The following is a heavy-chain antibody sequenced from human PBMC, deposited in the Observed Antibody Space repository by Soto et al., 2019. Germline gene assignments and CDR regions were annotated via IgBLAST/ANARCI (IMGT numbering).Heavy chain of an antibody. V-gene: IGHV3-74*01. CDR3: AKGGSGIMDV. D-gene: IGHD3-10*01. Sequence: GGSLRLSCAASGFTFSHYWMHWVRQVPGKGLVWVSRINADGAYRSYADSVKGRFTISRDNAKNTLYLQLNSLRAEDTAVYYCAKGGSGIMDVWGQGTTVTVSS. CDR2: INADGAYR. J-gene: IGHJ6*02. CDR1: GFTFSHYW.